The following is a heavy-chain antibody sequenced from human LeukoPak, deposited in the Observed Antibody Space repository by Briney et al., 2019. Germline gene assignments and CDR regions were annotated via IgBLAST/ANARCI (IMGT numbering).Heavy chain of an antibody. Sequence: GGSLRLSCAASGFSLSEYYMNWIRQAPGKGLEWVSYISSSGSSIHYADSVKGRFTISRDNAKNSLYLQMNSLRVEDTAVYYCARGDWYSFDYWGQGALVTVSS. CDR1: GFSLSEYY. D-gene: IGHD3-9*01. CDR3: ARGDWYSFDY. V-gene: IGHV3-11*01. J-gene: IGHJ4*02. CDR2: ISSSGSSI.